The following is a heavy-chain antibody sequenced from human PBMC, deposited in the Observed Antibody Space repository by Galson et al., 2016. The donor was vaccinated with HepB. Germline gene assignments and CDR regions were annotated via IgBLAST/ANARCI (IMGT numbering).Heavy chain of an antibody. Sequence: CAISGDSVSSKTVAWNWIRQSPSRXXEWLXXTYXXSKWYNDYALSVRSRITIKADTSKNQFSLHLKSVSPEDSAVYYCARGNLFGEYALWWFDPWGQGTQVTVSS. J-gene: IGHJ5*02. CDR3: ARGNLFGEYALWWFDP. V-gene: IGHV6-1*01. CDR2: TYXXSKWYN. D-gene: IGHD4-17*01. CDR1: GDSVSSKTVA.